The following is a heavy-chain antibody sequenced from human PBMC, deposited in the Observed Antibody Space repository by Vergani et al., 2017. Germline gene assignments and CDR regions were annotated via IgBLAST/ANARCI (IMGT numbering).Heavy chain of an antibody. CDR3: AKVTNAGGY. J-gene: IGHJ4*02. Sequence: EVQLVESGGGLIQPGGSLRLSCAASGFTVSSNYMSWVRQAPGKGLEWVSAISGSGGSTYYADSVKGRFTISRDNSKTTLYLQMNSLRAEDTAVYYCAKVTNAGGYWGQGTLVTVSS. CDR1: GFTVSSNY. CDR2: ISGSGGST. V-gene: IGHV3-23*04. D-gene: IGHD2-8*01.